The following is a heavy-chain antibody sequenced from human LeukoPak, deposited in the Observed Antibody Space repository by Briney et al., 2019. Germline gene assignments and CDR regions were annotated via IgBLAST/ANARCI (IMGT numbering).Heavy chain of an antibody. CDR1: GFTFSSYS. J-gene: IGHJ6*02. V-gene: IGHV3-21*01. D-gene: IGHD2-2*01. Sequence: PGGSLRLSCAASGFTFSSYSTNWVRQAPGKGLEWVSSISSSSSYIYYADSVKGRFTISRDNAKNSLYLQMNSLRAEDTAVYYCARGGYCSSTSCYLDAMDVWGQGTTVTVSS. CDR2: ISSSSSYI. CDR3: ARGGYCSSTSCYLDAMDV.